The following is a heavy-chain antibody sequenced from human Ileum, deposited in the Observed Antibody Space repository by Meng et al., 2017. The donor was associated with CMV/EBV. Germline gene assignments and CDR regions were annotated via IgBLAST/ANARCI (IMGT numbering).Heavy chain of an antibody. CDR1: GFTFSSYA. CDR3: ARGYSSSWYFDYFDY. CDR2: ISYDGSNK. V-gene: IGHV3-30-3*01. J-gene: IGHJ4*02. D-gene: IGHD6-13*01. Sequence: GESLKISCAASGFTFSSYAMHWVRQAPGKGLEWVAVISYDGSNKYYADSVKGRFTISRDNSKNTLYLQMNSLRAEDTVVYYCARGYSSSWYFDYFDYWGQGTLVTVSS.